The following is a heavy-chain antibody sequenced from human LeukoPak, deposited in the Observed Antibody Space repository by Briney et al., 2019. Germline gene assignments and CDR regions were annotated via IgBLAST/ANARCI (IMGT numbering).Heavy chain of an antibody. V-gene: IGHV3-53*01. D-gene: IGHD3-9*01. CDR2: IYSGGSK. J-gene: IGHJ6*02. CDR1: GFTFSDYG. CDR3: AREPSNSDILTCYYYYGRDV. Sequence: GGSLRLSCAASGFTFSDYGMHWVRKAPGKGLEWFSVIYSGGSKYHADPVKGRFTITRDNSKNTLYLQMNSLRAEDTAVYYCAREPSNSDILTCYYYYGRDVWAQGTTVTVSS.